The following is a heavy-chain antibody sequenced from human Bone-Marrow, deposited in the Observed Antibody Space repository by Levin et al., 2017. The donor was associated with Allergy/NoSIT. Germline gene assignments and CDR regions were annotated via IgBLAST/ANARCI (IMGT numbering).Heavy chain of an antibody. CDR3: TKPAVSAAMGAYWFFDV. D-gene: IGHD2-2*01. J-gene: IGHJ2*01. CDR2: ISWNSGSI. CDR1: GFTLENYG. V-gene: IGHV3-9*01. Sequence: LSLTCAASGFTLENYGMHWVRQGPGKGLEWVASISWNSGSIGYADSVKGRFTISRDNAKNSLYLQMNSLRDEDTALYYCTKPAVSAAMGAYWFFDVWGRGTLVTVTS.